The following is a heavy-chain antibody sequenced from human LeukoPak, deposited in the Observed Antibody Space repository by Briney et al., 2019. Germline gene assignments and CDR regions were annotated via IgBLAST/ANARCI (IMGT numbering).Heavy chain of an antibody. Sequence: PGGSLRLSCAASGFTFSSYEMSWVRQAHGEGMGWVSYISSSGSIIYFADSVRGRFTVSRDNAKNSLYLQMNSLRAEDTAVYYCVRDVGGFDIWGQGTMVTVSS. J-gene: IGHJ3*02. D-gene: IGHD3-16*01. V-gene: IGHV3-48*03. CDR1: GFTFSSYE. CDR3: VRDVGGFDI. CDR2: ISSSGSII.